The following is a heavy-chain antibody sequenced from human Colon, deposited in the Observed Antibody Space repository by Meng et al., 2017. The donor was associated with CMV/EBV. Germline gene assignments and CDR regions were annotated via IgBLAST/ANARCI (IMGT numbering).Heavy chain of an antibody. J-gene: IGHJ4*02. Sequence: TFTNYYIHGVRRAPGQGLEWMGMINPSGGSTSYSHKFQARITMTRDTSTSTVYMTLGGLRSDDTAVYYCARDNPQPRWGWSGSPAEYWGGGSLVTVSS. CDR3: ARDNPQPRWGWSGSPAEY. D-gene: IGHD3-10*01. CDR2: INPSGGST. CDR1: TFTNYY. V-gene: IGHV1-46*01.